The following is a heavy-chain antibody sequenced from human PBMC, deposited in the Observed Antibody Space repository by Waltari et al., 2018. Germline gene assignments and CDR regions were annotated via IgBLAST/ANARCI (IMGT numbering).Heavy chain of an antibody. CDR3: ARYASVVPAAMFALSLFDP. V-gene: IGHV4-59*01. D-gene: IGHD2-2*01. J-gene: IGHJ5*02. CDR1: GGSISSYY. Sequence: QVQLQESGPGLVKPSETLSLTCTVSGGSISSYYWSWIRQPPGKGLEWIGYIYYSGSTNYNPSLKSRATISVDTSKNQFSLKLSSVTAADTAVYYCARYASVVPAAMFALSLFDPWGQGTLVTVSS. CDR2: IYYSGST.